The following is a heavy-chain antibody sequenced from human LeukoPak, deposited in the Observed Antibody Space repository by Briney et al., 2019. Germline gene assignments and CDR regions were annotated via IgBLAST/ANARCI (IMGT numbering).Heavy chain of an antibody. CDR3: ARSTVAGNDY. J-gene: IGHJ4*02. V-gene: IGHV5-51*01. CDR2: IYPGDSDT. D-gene: IGHD6-19*01. CDR1: GYRFTNYW. Sequence: GESLKISCMGYGYRFTNYWIGWVRQMPGKGLEWMGIIYPGDSDTRYRPSFQGQVTISADKSISTAYLQWSSLKASDTAMYYCARSTVAGNDYWGQGTLVTVSS.